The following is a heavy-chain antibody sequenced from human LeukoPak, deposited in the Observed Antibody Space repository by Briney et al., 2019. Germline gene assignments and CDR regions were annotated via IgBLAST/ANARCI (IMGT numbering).Heavy chain of an antibody. J-gene: IGHJ4*02. D-gene: IGHD4-17*01. CDR2: ISSSSSTI. Sequence: GGSLRLSCAASGFIFSSYCMNWVRQAPGKGLEWVSYISSSSSTIYYADSVKGRFTISRDNAKNSLYLQMNSLRAEDTAVYYCARVFIGDYGDYQFDYWGQGTLVTVSS. CDR3: ARVFIGDYGDYQFDY. V-gene: IGHV3-48*01. CDR1: GFIFSSYC.